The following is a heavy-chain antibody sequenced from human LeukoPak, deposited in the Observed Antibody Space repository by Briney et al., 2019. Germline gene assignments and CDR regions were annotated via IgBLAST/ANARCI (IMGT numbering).Heavy chain of an antibody. CDR3: ARDNPRRDGYNFLDY. D-gene: IGHD5-24*01. CDR2: IYYSGST. V-gene: IGHV4-31*03. J-gene: IGHJ4*02. Sequence: SETLSLTCTVSGGSISSGGYYWSWIRQHPGKGLEWIGYIYYSGSTYYNPSLKSRVTISVDTSKNQFSLKLSSVTAADTAVYYCARDNPRRDGYNFLDYWGQGTLVTLSS. CDR1: GGSISSGGYY.